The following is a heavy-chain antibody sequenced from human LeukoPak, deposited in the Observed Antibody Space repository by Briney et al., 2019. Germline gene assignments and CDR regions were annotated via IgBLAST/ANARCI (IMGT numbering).Heavy chain of an antibody. V-gene: IGHV1-69*13. CDR2: IIPIFGTA. D-gene: IGHD2-15*01. CDR1: GGTFSSYA. Sequence: SVKVSCKASGGTFSSYAIGWVRQAPGQGLEWMGGIIPIFGTANYAQKFQGRVTITADESTSTAYMELSGLRSEDTAVYYCARDLGYFANWFDPWGQGTLVTVSS. CDR3: ARDLGYFANWFDP. J-gene: IGHJ5*02.